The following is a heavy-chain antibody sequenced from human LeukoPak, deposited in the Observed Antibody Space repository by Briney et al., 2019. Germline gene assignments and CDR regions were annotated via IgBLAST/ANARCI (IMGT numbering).Heavy chain of an antibody. V-gene: IGHV1-69*04. CDR3: ARARKMATINPYYYYYGMDV. Sequence: SVKVSCKASGGTFSSYAISWVRQAPGQGLEWMGRIIPILGIANYAQKFQGRVTITADKSTSTAYMELSSLRSEDTAVYYCARARKMATINPYYYYYGMDVWGQGTTVTVSS. CDR2: IIPILGIA. D-gene: IGHD5-24*01. CDR1: GGTFSSYA. J-gene: IGHJ6*02.